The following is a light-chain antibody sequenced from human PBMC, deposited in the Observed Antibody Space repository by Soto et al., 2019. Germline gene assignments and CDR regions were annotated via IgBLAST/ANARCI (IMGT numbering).Light chain of an antibody. V-gene: IGKV3-20*01. CDR3: QQYGSSET. Sequence: EIVLTQSPATVSLSPGERATLSCRASQSVSSYLAWYQQKPGQAPRLLIYGASTRATGLPARFSGSGSGTDFHLPISRLEPEDFAVYYCQQYGSSETFGQGTKVDIK. J-gene: IGKJ1*01. CDR1: QSVSSY. CDR2: GAS.